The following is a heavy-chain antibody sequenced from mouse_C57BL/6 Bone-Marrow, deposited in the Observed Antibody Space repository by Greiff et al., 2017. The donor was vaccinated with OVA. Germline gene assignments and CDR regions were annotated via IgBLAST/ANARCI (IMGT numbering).Heavy chain of an antibody. D-gene: IGHD1-1*01. V-gene: IGHV5-12*01. J-gene: IGHJ4*01. CDR3: ARHGGYYYGSRGMDY. CDR2: ISNGGGST. Sequence: DVHLVESGGGLVQPGGSLKLSCAASGFTFSDYYMYWVRQTPEKRLEWVAYISNGGGSTYYPDTVKGRFTISRDNAKNTLYLQMSRLKSEDTAMYYCARHGGYYYGSRGMDYWGQGTSVTVSS. CDR1: GFTFSDYY.